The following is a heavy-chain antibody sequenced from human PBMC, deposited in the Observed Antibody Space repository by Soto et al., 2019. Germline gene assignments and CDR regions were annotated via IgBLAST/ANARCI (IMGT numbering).Heavy chain of an antibody. D-gene: IGHD3-22*01. CDR3: ASSYDSRRGYLYYFDY. CDR2: IYYSGST. V-gene: IGHV4-31*03. CDR1: GGSISSGGYY. Sequence: SETLSLTCTVSGGSISSGGYYWSWIRQHPGKGLEWIGYIYYSGSTYYNPPLKSRVTISVDTSKNQFSLKLSSVTAADTAVYYCASSYDSRRGYLYYFDYWGQGTLVTVSS. J-gene: IGHJ4*02.